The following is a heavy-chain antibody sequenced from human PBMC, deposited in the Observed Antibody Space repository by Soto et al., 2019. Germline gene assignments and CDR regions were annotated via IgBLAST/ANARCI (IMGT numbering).Heavy chain of an antibody. Sequence: SETLSLTCTVSGGSISSYYWSWIRQPPGKGLEWIGYIHYSGSTNYNPSLKSRVTISVDTSKNQFSLKLSSVTAADTAVYYCAREGSGDWYFDLWGRGTLVTVSS. CDR1: GGSISSYY. CDR3: AREGSGDWYFDL. D-gene: IGHD1-26*01. V-gene: IGHV4-59*01. J-gene: IGHJ2*01. CDR2: IHYSGST.